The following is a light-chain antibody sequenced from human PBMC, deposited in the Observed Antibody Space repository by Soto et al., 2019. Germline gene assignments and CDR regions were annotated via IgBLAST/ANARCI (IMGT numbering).Light chain of an antibody. Sequence: EIVMTQSPATLSVSPGERATLSCRASQSVSSNLAWYQQKPGQAPRLLIYGASTRATGSPATFSGSGSVTEFTLTISSPQSEDFAVYYCQQYNNWPPTFGQGNKLEIK. CDR3: QQYNNWPPT. CDR2: GAS. CDR1: QSVSSN. V-gene: IGKV3-15*01. J-gene: IGKJ2*01.